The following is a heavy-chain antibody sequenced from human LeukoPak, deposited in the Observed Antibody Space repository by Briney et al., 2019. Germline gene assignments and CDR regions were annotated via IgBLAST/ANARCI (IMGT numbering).Heavy chain of an antibody. Sequence: ASVKVSCKASGYTFTDYYMHWVRQASGQGLEWMGWINLNSGGTNFAQRFQGRVTMTRDTSISTAYMDLSRLISDDTAVYYCARDAGYCTGGSCWYFDHWGQGTLVTVSS. J-gene: IGHJ4*02. CDR2: INLNSGGT. D-gene: IGHD2-15*01. CDR1: GYTFTDYY. V-gene: IGHV1-2*02. CDR3: ARDAGYCTGGSCWYFDH.